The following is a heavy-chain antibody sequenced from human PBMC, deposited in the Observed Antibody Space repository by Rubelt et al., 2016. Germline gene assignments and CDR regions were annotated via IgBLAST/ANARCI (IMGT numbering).Heavy chain of an antibody. D-gene: IGHD6-6*01. Sequence: QVQLQQWGAGLLKPSETLSLTCAVYGGSFSGYYWSWLRQPPGKGLEWLGAINHSGSTNYNPSLKSRVTISVDTSKNQFARQLSSVTAADTAVYYCAREYSSSSGISPCDYWGQGTLVTVSS. CDR3: AREYSSSSGISPCDY. CDR1: GGSFSGYY. J-gene: IGHJ4*02. CDR2: INHSGST. V-gene: IGHV4-34*01.